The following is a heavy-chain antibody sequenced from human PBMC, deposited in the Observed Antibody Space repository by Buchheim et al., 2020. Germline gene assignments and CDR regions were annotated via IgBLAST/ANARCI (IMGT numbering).Heavy chain of an antibody. J-gene: IGHJ4*02. V-gene: IGHV3-30*04. CDR3: ARDQRSGDFDY. CDR1: GFTFSSYA. CDR2: ISYDGSNK. Sequence: QVQLVESGGGVVQPGRSLRLSCAASGFTFSSYAMHWVRQAPGKGLEWVAVISYDGSNKYYADSVKGRFTISRDNSKKPVYLQMNSLRAEDTAVYYCARDQRSGDFDYWGQGTL.